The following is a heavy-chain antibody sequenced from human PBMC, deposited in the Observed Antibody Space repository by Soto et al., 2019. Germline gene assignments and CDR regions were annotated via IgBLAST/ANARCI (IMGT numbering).Heavy chain of an antibody. CDR2: IYYSGST. D-gene: IGHD6-25*01. J-gene: IGHJ4*02. Sequence: SETLSLTCTVSGGSISSHYLSWIRQPPGKGLEWIGYIYYSGSTNYNPSLKSRVTISVDTSKNQFSLKLSSVTAADTAVYYCARKTPGGEFDYWGQGTLVTVSS. CDR1: GGSISSHY. CDR3: ARKTPGGEFDY. V-gene: IGHV4-59*08.